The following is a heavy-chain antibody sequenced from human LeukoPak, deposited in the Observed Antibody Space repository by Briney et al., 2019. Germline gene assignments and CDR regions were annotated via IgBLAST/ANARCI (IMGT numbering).Heavy chain of an antibody. Sequence: PGGSLRLSCAASGFTFSSYAMHWVRQAPGKGLEWVAIISYDGSNKYYADSVKGRFTISRDNSKNTLYLQMNSLRAEDTAVYYCARGFYRGFDYWGQGTLCTVSS. CDR3: ARGFYRGFDY. V-gene: IGHV3-30-3*01. CDR2: ISYDGSNK. J-gene: IGHJ4*02. CDR1: GFTFSSYA. D-gene: IGHD3-3*01.